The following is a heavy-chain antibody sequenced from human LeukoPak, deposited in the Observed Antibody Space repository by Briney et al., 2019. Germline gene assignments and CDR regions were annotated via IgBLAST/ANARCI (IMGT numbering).Heavy chain of an antibody. Sequence: PGGSLRLSCAASGFTFSNAWMSWVRQAPGEGLEWVGRIKSKTDGGTTDYAAPVKGRFTISRDDSKNTLYLQMNSLKTEDTAVYYCTTDGLGSLLRYFDWTVSAGDYWGQGTLVTVSS. V-gene: IGHV3-15*01. D-gene: IGHD3-9*01. CDR3: TTDGLGSLLRYFDWTVSAGDY. J-gene: IGHJ4*02. CDR2: IKSKTDGGTT. CDR1: GFTFSNAW.